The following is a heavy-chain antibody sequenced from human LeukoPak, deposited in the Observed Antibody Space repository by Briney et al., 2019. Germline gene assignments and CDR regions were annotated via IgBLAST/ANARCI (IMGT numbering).Heavy chain of an antibody. CDR3: ARVAPAAIPNYYFDY. J-gene: IGHJ4*02. Sequence: PSETLSLTCTVSGGSISSSSYYWGWIRQPPGKGLEWIGYIYYSGSTYYNPSLKSRVTISVDTSKNQFSLKLSSVTAADTAVYYCARVAPAAIPNYYFDYWGQGTLVTVSS. CDR2: IYYSGST. CDR1: GGSISSSSYY. V-gene: IGHV4-31*03. D-gene: IGHD2-2*01.